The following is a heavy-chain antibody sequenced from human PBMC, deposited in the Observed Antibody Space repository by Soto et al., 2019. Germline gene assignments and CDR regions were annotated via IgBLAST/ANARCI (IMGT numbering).Heavy chain of an antibody. V-gene: IGHV4-59*01. CDR3: ARVRGTAGKRYFDY. D-gene: IGHD6-13*01. Sequence: SETLSLTCTVSGGSISSYYWSWIRQPPGKGLEWIGYIYYSGSTNYNPSLKSRVTISVDTSKNQFSLKLSSVTAADTAVYYCARVRGTAGKRYFDYWGPGTLVTVS. CDR2: IYYSGST. CDR1: GGSISSYY. J-gene: IGHJ4*02.